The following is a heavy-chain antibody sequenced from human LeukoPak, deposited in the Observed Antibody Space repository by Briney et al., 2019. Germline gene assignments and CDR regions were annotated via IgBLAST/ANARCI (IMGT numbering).Heavy chain of an antibody. CDR2: IYTSGST. D-gene: IGHD2-15*01. V-gene: IGHV4-61*02. Sequence: SETLSLTCTVSGGSISSGSYYWSWIRQPAGKGLEWIGRIYTSGSTNYNPSLKSRVTISVDTSKNQFSLKLSSVTAADTAVYYCARGVVPSLCFDYWGQGTLVTVSS. CDR1: GGSISSGSYY. J-gene: IGHJ4*02. CDR3: ARGVVPSLCFDY.